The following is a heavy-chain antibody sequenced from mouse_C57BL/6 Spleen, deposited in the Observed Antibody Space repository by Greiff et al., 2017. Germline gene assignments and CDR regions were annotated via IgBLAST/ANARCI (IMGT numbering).Heavy chain of an antibody. CDR3: DKDYYGSSYWYFDV. CDR2: IWSGGST. Sequence: VQGVESGPGLVQPSQSLSITCTASGFSLTSYGVHWVRQSPGKGLEWLGVIWSGGSTDYNAAFMSRLSITKDNSKTQVIFKMNSLRADDNAIYYCDKDYYGSSYWYFDVWGTGTTVTVSS. CDR1: GFSLTSYG. D-gene: IGHD1-1*01. V-gene: IGHV2-5*01. J-gene: IGHJ1*03.